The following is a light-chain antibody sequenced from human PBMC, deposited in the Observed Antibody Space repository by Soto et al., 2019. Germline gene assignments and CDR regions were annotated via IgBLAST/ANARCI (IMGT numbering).Light chain of an antibody. CDR2: EVT. CDR1: SSDVGDFNH. J-gene: IGLJ1*01. V-gene: IGLV2-8*01. Sequence: QSVLTQPPSASGSPGQSVTISCTGSSSDVGDFNHVSWYQQQPGKAPQLMIYEVTKRPSGVPDRFSGSKSGDTASLTVSGLQAEVVADYYCSPKTGSSNFYVFGCGTKVTVL. CDR3: SPKTGSSNFYV.